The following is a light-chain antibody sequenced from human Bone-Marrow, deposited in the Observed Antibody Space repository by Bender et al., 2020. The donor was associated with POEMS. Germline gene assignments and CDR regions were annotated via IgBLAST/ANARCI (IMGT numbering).Light chain of an antibody. CDR1: NLDEKY. CDR3: QSYDNSLGGWV. Sequence: SYELFQPPSVSVSPGQTATITCSGDNLDEKYICWYQQKSGQSPVLVLYQDKKRPSGIPERFSGSKSGTSASLAITGLQAEDEGDYYCQSYDNSLGGWVFGGGTKLTVL. J-gene: IGLJ3*02. V-gene: IGLV3-1*01. CDR2: QDK.